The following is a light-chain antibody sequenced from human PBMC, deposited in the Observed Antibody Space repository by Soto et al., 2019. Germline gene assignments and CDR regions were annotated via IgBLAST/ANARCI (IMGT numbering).Light chain of an antibody. CDR2: GAS. J-gene: IGKJ1*01. V-gene: IGKV3-20*01. CDR3: QHSWT. Sequence: EIGLTQSPCTLSLSPGERAALSCRASQSVSNNYLAWYQQKPGQAPMILIYGASSRATGIPDRFSGSGSGTDFTLTISRLEPEDFAVYYCQHSWTFGKGTKVDIK. CDR1: QSVSNNY.